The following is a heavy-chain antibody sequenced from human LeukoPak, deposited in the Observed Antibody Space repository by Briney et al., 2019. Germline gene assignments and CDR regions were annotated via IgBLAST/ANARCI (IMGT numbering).Heavy chain of an antibody. CDR2: IYYSGST. J-gene: IGHJ4*02. D-gene: IGHD2-15*01. V-gene: IGHV4-38-2*02. CDR1: RYSISSGYY. Sequence: SETLSLTCSVSRYSISSGYYWAWIRQPPGKGLEWIGSIYYSGSTYYNPSLKSRVTISVDTSKNQFSLKLSSVTAADTAVYYCARGYCSGGSCYGVDYWGQGTLVTVSS. CDR3: ARGYCSGGSCYGVDY.